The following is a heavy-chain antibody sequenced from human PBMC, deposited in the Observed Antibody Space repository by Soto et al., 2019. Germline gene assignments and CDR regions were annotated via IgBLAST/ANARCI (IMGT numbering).Heavy chain of an antibody. V-gene: IGHV3-21*01. CDR3: ARERVPSSGPSPLDY. CDR2: ISSSSSYI. CDR1: GFTFSSYS. D-gene: IGHD6-19*01. J-gene: IGHJ4*02. Sequence: GGSLRISFAASGFTFSSYSMNWVRQAPGKGLEWVSSISSSSSYIYYADSVKGRFTISRDNAKNSLYLQMNSLRAEDTAVYYCARERVPSSGPSPLDYWGQGTLVTVSS.